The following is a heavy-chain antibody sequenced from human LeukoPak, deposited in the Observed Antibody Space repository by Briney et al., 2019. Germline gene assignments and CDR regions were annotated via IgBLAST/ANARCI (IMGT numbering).Heavy chain of an antibody. CDR1: GYTFTSYG. V-gene: IGHV1-18*01. D-gene: IGHD6-13*01. Sequence: ASVKVSCKASGYTFTSYGISWVRQAPGQGLEWMGWISAYNGNTNYAQKLQGWVTMTRDTSISTAYMELSRLRSDDTAVYYCARGGSSSWYLDYWGQGTLVTVSS. J-gene: IGHJ4*02. CDR3: ARGGSSSWYLDY. CDR2: ISAYNGNT.